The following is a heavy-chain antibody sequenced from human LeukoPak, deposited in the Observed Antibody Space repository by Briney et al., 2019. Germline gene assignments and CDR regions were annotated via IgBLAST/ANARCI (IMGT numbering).Heavy chain of an antibody. V-gene: IGHV3-20*01. D-gene: IGHD6-13*01. CDR3: ARVAAAGSYWYFDL. CDR2: INWNGGST. Sequence: PGGSLRLSCAASGFTFDDYGMSWVRQAPGKGLEWVSGINWNGGSTGYADSVKGRFTISRDNAKNSLYLQMNSLRAEDTALCHCARVAAAGSYWYFDLWGRGTLVTVSS. J-gene: IGHJ2*01. CDR1: GFTFDDYG.